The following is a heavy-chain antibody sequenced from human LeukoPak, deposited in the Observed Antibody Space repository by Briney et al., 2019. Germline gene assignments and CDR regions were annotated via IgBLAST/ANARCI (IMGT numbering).Heavy chain of an antibody. D-gene: IGHD3-22*01. CDR2: IYYSGST. Sequence: SETLSLTCTVSGGSISSYYWGWIRQPPGKGLEWIGSIYYSGSTYYNPSLKSRVTISVDTSKNQFSLKLSSVTAADTAVYYCARFMYYYDSSGYYPRVAYDAFDIWGQGTMVTVSS. CDR3: ARFMYYYDSSGYYPRVAYDAFDI. V-gene: IGHV4-39*07. CDR1: GGSISSYY. J-gene: IGHJ3*02.